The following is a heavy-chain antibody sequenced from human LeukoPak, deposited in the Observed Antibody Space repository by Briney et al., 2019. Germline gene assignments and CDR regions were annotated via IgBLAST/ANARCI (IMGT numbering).Heavy chain of an antibody. CDR1: GFTFSSYE. D-gene: IGHD2-21*02. V-gene: IGHV3-48*03. CDR3: ARDRSKVTAYDDALDM. CDR2: ISDVGTTQ. J-gene: IGHJ3*02. Sequence: GGSLTLSCAGSGFTFSSYELNWVRQAAGKGLEWVSYISDVGTTQHYADSVKGRFTISRDNVKNSVFLQMKSLTAEDTAVYYCARDRSKVTAYDDALDMWGQGTMVIVSS.